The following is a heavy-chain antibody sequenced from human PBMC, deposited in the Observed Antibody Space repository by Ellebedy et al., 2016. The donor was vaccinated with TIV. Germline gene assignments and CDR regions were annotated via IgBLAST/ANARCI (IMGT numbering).Heavy chain of an antibody. V-gene: IGHV3-53*01. J-gene: IGHJ4*02. CDR3: AREQSPYYEILTGSFDY. D-gene: IGHD3-9*01. CDR1: GFSVSSNY. CDR2: IYTGDST. Sequence: GESLKISCAASGFSVSSNYVSWVRQAPGKGLEWVSYIYTGDSTYHADSVTGRFTISRDNSKNTVSLQMNSLRVEDTAVYYCAREQSPYYEILTGSFDYWGQGALVTVSS.